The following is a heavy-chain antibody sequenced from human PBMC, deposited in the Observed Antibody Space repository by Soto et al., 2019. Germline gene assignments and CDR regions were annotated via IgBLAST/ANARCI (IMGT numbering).Heavy chain of an antibody. V-gene: IGHV3-23*01. CDR1: GFTFSSYA. Sequence: GGSLRLSCAASGFTFSSYAMSWVRQAPGKGLEWVSAISGSGGSTYYADSVKGRFTISRDNSKNTLYLQINSLRAEDTAVYYCAKEPSITIFGVARQGYFDYWGQGTLVTVSS. CDR3: AKEPSITIFGVARQGYFDY. J-gene: IGHJ4*02. CDR2: ISGSGGST. D-gene: IGHD3-3*01.